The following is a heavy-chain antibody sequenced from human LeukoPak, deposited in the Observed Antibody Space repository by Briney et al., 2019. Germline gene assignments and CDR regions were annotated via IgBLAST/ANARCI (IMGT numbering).Heavy chain of an antibody. CDR3: ARAPRVASTGRFDY. J-gene: IGHJ4*02. V-gene: IGHV1-18*01. Sequence: GASVKVSCKTSGYSFTSYGANWVRQAPGQGLEWLGWISGYTGNTDYAQKFQGRVTMTTGTSTTTAYMELRSLRSDDTAVYYCARAPRVASTGRFDYWGQGTLVTVSS. D-gene: IGHD6-13*01. CDR2: ISGYTGNT. CDR1: GYSFTSYG.